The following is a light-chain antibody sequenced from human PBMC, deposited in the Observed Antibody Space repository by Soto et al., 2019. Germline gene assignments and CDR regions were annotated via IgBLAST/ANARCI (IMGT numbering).Light chain of an antibody. CDR3: SSYTSSSTVV. V-gene: IGLV2-14*01. J-gene: IGLJ2*01. Sequence: QSALTQPASVSGSPGQSITISCTGTSSDVGGYNYVSWYQQHSGKAPKLIIYDVSNRPSGVSNRFSASKSDTTASLTISGLQAEDEADYYCSSYTSSSTVVFGGGTQLTVL. CDR1: SSDVGGYNY. CDR2: DVS.